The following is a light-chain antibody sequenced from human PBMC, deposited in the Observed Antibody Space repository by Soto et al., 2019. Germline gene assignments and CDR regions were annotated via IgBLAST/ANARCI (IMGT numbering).Light chain of an antibody. CDR2: AAS. CDR1: QSISYY. J-gene: IGKJ4*01. Sequence: DIQMTQSPSSLSASVGDRVTITCRASQSISYYLNWYQQKPGKAPKLLIYAASSLQSGVPSRFSGSASGTDFALTISSLQPEDFATYFCQQSYITPLTFGGGTKVEIK. CDR3: QQSYITPLT. V-gene: IGKV1-39*01.